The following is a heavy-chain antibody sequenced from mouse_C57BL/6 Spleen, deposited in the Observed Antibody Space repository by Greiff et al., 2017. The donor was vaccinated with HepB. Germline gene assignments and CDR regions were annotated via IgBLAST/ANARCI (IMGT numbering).Heavy chain of an antibody. CDR1: GYTFTSYW. CDR3: ARIKKIVTTYFDY. CDR2: TNPTNGRT. Sequence: QVQLKESGAELVKAGASVKMSCKASGYTFTSYWMHWVKQRLGQGLEWFAETNPTNGRTYYNEKFKSKATLTVDKSSSTAYMRLSGLTFEDSAVYYCARIKKIVTTYFDYWGQGTTLTVSS. J-gene: IGHJ2*01. V-gene: IGHV1S81*02. D-gene: IGHD2-5*01.